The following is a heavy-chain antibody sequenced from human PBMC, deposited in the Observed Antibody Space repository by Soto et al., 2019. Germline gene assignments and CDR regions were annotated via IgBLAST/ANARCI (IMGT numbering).Heavy chain of an antibody. V-gene: IGHV7-4-1*01. CDR3: ARLMGYYDYGSGYYGYYYYGMDV. CDR1: GYTFTSYA. D-gene: IGHD3-3*01. Sequence: GALVKVSCKASGYTFTSYAMNWVRQAPGQGLEWMGWINTNTGNPTYAQGFTGRFVFSLDTSVSTAYLQICSLKAEDTAVYYCARLMGYYDYGSGYYGYYYYGMDVWGQGTTVTVSS. CDR2: INTNTGNP. J-gene: IGHJ6*02.